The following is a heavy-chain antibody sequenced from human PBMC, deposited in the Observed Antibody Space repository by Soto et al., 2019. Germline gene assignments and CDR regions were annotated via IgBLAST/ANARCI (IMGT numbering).Heavy chain of an antibody. D-gene: IGHD3-3*01. CDR1: GCPFSSYG. CDR3: ARDGLRFFYYYYGMDV. J-gene: IGHJ6*02. CDR2: IWYDGSNK. V-gene: IGHV3-33*01. Sequence: PGGSLKLSCAASGCPFSSYGMHWVRQAPGKGLEWVAVIWYDGSNKYYADSVKGRFTISRDNSKNTLYLQMNSLRAEDTAVYYCARDGLRFFYYYYGMDVWGQGTTVTVSS.